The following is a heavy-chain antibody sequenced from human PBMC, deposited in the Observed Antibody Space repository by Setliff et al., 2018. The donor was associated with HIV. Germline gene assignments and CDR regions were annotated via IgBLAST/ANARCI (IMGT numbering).Heavy chain of an antibody. CDR2: IYHSGST. V-gene: IGHV4-4*08. CDR1: GASISSHY. J-gene: IGHJ5*02. Sequence: SETLSLTCTSSGASISSHYWSWIRQPPGKGLEWIGEIYHSGSTNYNPSLKSRVTISIDTSKNQFSLNLTSVTAADTAVYYCASRIYYYDSNNFLREEGFDPWGQGTLVTVSS. D-gene: IGHD3-22*01. CDR3: ASRIYYYDSNNFLREEGFDP.